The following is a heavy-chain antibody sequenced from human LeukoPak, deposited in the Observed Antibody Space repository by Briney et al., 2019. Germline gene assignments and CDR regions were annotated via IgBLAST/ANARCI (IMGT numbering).Heavy chain of an antibody. Sequence: GGSLRISCAASGFTFSSYAMSWVRQAPGKGLEWVSAISGSGGSTYYADSVKGRFTISRDNSKNTLYLQMNSLRAEDTAVYYCAKDQETYYDFWSGYQTFDYWGQGTLVTVSS. J-gene: IGHJ4*02. CDR3: AKDQETYYDFWSGYQTFDY. CDR2: ISGSGGST. D-gene: IGHD3-3*01. V-gene: IGHV3-23*01. CDR1: GFTFSSYA.